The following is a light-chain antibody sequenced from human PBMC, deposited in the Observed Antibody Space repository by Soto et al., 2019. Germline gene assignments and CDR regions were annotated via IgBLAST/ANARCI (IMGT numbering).Light chain of an antibody. CDR3: QQFNSYSRV. CDR1: QSISNW. CDR2: VAS. Sequence: DIQMTQSPSTLSASVGDRVTITCRASQSISNWLAWYQQRPGKSPNLLIFVASKLQSGVPSWFSGSGSGTEFTLTISSLQPDDVATYYCQQFNSYSRVFGQGTKVEIK. V-gene: IGKV1-5*01. J-gene: IGKJ1*01.